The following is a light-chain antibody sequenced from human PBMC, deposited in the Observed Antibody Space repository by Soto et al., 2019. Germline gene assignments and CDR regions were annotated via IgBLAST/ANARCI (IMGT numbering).Light chain of an antibody. CDR3: QSTDTTRTYVI. V-gene: IGLV3-25*02. J-gene: IGLJ2*01. CDR1: SLPKQY. CDR2: KDT. Sequence: SYELTQPPSVSVSPGQTARINCSGDSLPKQYSYWYQQKPGQAPVLLIYKDTERPSGIPERFSGSSSGTTVTLTIRGVQAEDESGYYCQSTDTTRTYVIFGGGTKLTVL.